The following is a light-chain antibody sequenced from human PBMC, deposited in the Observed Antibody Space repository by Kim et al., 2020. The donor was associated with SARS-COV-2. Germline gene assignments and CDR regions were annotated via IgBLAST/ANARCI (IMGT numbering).Light chain of an antibody. J-gene: IGKJ2*04. V-gene: IGKV3-15*01. CDR3: QQYNNWPRGS. CDR1: QSVSSN. Sequence: EIVMTQYPATLSVSPGERATLSCRASQSVSSNLAWYQQKPGQAPRLLIYGASTRATGIPARFSGSGSGTEFTLTISSLQSEDFAVYYCQQYNNWPRGSFGQGTKLEI. CDR2: GAS.